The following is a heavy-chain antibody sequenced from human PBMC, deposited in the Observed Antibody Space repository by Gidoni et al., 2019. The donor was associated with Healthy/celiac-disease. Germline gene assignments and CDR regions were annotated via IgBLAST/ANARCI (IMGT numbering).Heavy chain of an antibody. D-gene: IGHD1-26*01. J-gene: IGHJ6*02. CDR3: AKDLVEWELLHYYGMDV. CDR2: IRGSGGRT. CDR1: DFPFSTYP. Sequence: EFHLLDSGGGLLQPGGSLRLSCPASDFPFSTYPMIWVRQAPGKGLEWVSAIRGSGGRTYYADSVKGRFTISRDNSKNTLYLQMNSLRAEDTAVYYCAKDLVEWELLHYYGMDVWGQGTTVTVSS. V-gene: IGHV3-23*01.